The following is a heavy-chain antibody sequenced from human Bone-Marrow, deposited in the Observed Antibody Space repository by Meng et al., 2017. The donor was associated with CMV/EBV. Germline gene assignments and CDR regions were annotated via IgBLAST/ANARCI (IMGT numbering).Heavy chain of an antibody. J-gene: IGHJ3*02. CDR1: GGTFSSYA. V-gene: IGHV1-69*05. Sequence: SVKVSCKASGGTFSSYAISWVRQAPGQGLEWMGGIIPIFGTANYAQKFQGRVTITTDESTSTAYMELSSLRSEDTAVYYCARVVAVGSTSFGDAFDIWGQGTMVTVPS. D-gene: IGHD2-2*01. CDR3: ARVVAVGSTSFGDAFDI. CDR2: IIPIFGTA.